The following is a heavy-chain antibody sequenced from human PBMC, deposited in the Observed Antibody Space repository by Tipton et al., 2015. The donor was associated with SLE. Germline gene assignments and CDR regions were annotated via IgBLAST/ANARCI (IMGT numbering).Heavy chain of an antibody. CDR3: ARVTTVTTDYYYGMDV. CDR2: IYHSGST. V-gene: IGHV4-38-2*01. CDR1: GYSISSGYY. J-gene: IGHJ6*02. Sequence: TLSLTCAVSGYSISSGYYWGWIRQPPGKGLEWIGSIYHSGSTYYNPSLMSRVTISVDTSKNQFSLKLSSVTAADTAVYYCARVTTVTTDYYYGMDVWGQGTMVTVSS. D-gene: IGHD4-17*01.